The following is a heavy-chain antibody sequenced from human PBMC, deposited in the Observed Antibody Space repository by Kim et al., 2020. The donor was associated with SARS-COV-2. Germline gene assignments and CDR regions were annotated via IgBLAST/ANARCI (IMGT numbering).Heavy chain of an antibody. CDR2: IGTAGDT. CDR3: ATGVRYCSSTSCYKVFGY. V-gene: IGHV3-13*01. D-gene: IGHD2-2*02. Sequence: GGSLRLSCAASGFTFSSYDMHWVRQATGKGLEWVSSIGTAGDTYYPGSVKGRFPISRENAKNSLYLQMNSLRAGDTAVYYCATGVRYCSSTSCYKVFGYWGQGTLVTVSS. CDR1: GFTFSSYD. J-gene: IGHJ4*02.